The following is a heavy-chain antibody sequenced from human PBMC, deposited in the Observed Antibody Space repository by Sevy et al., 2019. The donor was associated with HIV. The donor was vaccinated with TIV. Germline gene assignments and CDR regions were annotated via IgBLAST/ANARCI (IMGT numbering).Heavy chain of an antibody. Sequence: SETLSLTCAVSGYSISSGYYWAWIRQSPGKGLEWLGKFYLGVNTYYTPSLPSRVPLSVDKSKNQFSLKLSSVTAADTAVYYCARVGPGYPFDYWGQGTLVTVSS. J-gene: IGHJ4*02. CDR2: FYLGVNT. V-gene: IGHV4-38-2*01. CDR1: GYSISSGYY. CDR3: ARVGPGYPFDY. D-gene: IGHD3-9*01.